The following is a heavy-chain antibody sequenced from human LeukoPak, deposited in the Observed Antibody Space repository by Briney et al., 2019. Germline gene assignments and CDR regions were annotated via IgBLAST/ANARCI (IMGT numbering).Heavy chain of an antibody. CDR2: VYPSGTT. V-gene: IGHV4-61*02. J-gene: IGHJ4*02. CDR3: ARLYSSASTGVHYFDY. CDR1: GGSISRGVYY. Sequence: SETLSLTCTVSGGSISRGVYYWSWIRQPAGKGLEWIGRVYPSGTTNYDPSLKSRVTISVDTSKNQFSLKLSSVTAADTAIYYCARLYSSASTGVHYFDYWGQGTLVTVSS. D-gene: IGHD6-6*01.